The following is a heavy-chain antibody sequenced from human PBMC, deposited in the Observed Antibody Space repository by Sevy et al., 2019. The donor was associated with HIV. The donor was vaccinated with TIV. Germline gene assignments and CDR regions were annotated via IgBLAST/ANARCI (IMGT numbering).Heavy chain of an antibody. D-gene: IGHD2-21*02. CDR3: ARVGVSYCTDDCYHRFDY. J-gene: IGHJ4*02. CDR2: ISYDGSKK. CDR1: GFTFSSYA. V-gene: IGHV3-30*09. Sequence: GGSLRLSCAASGFTFSSYALLWVRQAPGKGLEWVSLISYDGSKKYYSDSVKGRFASSGDESKTTLFLQMNSLRSEDTAIYYCARVGVSYCTDDCYHRFDYWGRGTLVTVSS.